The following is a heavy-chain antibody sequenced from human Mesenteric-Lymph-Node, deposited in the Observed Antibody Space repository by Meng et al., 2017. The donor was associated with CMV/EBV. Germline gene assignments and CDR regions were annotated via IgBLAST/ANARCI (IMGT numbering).Heavy chain of an antibody. CDR2: MSRDGNYK. V-gene: IGHV3-30*04. D-gene: IGHD3-22*01. Sequence: GESLRISCAAAGFTLSNYGVHWVRQAPGKGLEWVASMSRDGNYKHYADSVKGRFTISRDNSKNSLYLQMNSLRAEDTAVYYCARAPPDSSGYYNVELDYWGQGTLVTVSS. CDR3: ARAPPDSSGYYNVELDY. CDR1: GFTLSNYG. J-gene: IGHJ4*02.